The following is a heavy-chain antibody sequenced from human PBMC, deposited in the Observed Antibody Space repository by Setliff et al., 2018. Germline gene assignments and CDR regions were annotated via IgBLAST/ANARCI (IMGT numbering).Heavy chain of an antibody. CDR1: GFTFKTYS. D-gene: IGHD5-18*01. Sequence: ASVKVSCRASGFTFKTYSFSWIRQAPGQGLEWVGWISGYNSNTIYAQNFQGRVTMTTDASTNTAYMELRSLGSDDTAVYYCATFRGYTYGYDYWGQGTLVTISS. V-gene: IGHV1-18*01. J-gene: IGHJ4*02. CDR3: ATFRGYTYGYDY. CDR2: ISGYNSNT.